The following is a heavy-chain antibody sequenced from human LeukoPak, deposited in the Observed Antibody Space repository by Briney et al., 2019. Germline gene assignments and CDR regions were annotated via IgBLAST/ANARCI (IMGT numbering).Heavy chain of an antibody. CDR1: GFIFSNAW. Sequence: GGSLRLSCAASGFIFSNAWMSWVRQAPGKGLEWVGRIKSKSDGETRDYAAPVKGRFTISRDDPKNAVYLQMNSLKTEDTAVYYCTTTRGYSGYALGYWGQGTLVTVSS. CDR3: TTTRGYSGYALGY. V-gene: IGHV3-15*01. CDR2: IKSKSDGETR. J-gene: IGHJ4*02. D-gene: IGHD5-12*01.